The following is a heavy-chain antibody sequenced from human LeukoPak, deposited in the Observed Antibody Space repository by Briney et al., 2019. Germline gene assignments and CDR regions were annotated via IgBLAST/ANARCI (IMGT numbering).Heavy chain of an antibody. CDR1: GYTFTGYY. V-gene: IGHV1-2*06. Sequence: ASVKVSCKASGYTFTGYYMHWVRQAPGQGLEWMGRINPNSGGTNYAQKFQGRVTMTRDTSISTAYMELSRLRSDGTAVYYCARDLSRFGDDWFDPWGQGTLVTVSS. CDR2: INPNSGGT. J-gene: IGHJ5*02. D-gene: IGHD3-10*01. CDR3: ARDLSRFGDDWFDP.